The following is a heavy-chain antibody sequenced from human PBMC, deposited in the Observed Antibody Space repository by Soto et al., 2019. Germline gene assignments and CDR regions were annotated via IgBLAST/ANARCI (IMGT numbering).Heavy chain of an antibody. V-gene: IGHV3-30*18. CDR1: GFTFSSYG. J-gene: IGHJ4*02. D-gene: IGHD2-15*01. CDR3: AKNSVEVVTARYFDY. CDR2: ISYDGSNK. Sequence: PGGSLSLSCAASGFTFSSYGMHWVRQAPGKGLEWVAVISYDGSNKYYADSVKGRFTISRDNSKNTLYLQMNSLRAEDTAVYYCAKNSVEVVTARYFDYWGQGTLVTVSS.